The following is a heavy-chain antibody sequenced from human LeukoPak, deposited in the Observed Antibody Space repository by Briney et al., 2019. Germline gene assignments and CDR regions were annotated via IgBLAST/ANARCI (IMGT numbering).Heavy chain of an antibody. J-gene: IGHJ3*02. Sequence: GGSLRLSCSASGFTFSSYAMNWVRQAPGKGLEYVSAISSNGGNTYYADSVKDRFIISRDNSKNTLYLQMSSLRAEDTAVYYCVKGGPMVRGAFDIWGQGTMVTVSS. V-gene: IGHV3-64D*06. CDR1: GFTFSSYA. CDR3: VKGGPMVRGAFDI. CDR2: ISSNGGNT. D-gene: IGHD3-10*01.